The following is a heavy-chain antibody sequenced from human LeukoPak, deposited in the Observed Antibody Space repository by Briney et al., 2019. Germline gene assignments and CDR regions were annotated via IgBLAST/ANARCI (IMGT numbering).Heavy chain of an antibody. CDR3: AKDGIPWFDP. Sequence: GGSLRLSCAASGFTFSSYAMSWVRQAPGKGLEWASAISGSGSTYYADSVKGRFTISRDNSKNTLYLQMNSLRAEDTAVYYCAKDGIPWFDPWGQGTLVTVSS. J-gene: IGHJ5*02. V-gene: IGHV3-23*01. CDR1: GFTFSSYA. D-gene: IGHD1-26*01. CDR2: ISGSGST.